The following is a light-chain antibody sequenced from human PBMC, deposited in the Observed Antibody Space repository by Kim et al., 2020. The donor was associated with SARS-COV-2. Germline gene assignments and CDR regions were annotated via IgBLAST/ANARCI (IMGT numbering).Light chain of an antibody. CDR2: RNN. Sequence: QAGLTQPPSVSKGLRQTATLTCTGNSNNVGNQGAAWLQQHQGHPPQLLSYRNNNRPSGISERLSASRSGNTASLTITGLQPEDEADYYCSAWDSTLGGWVFGGGTKLTVL. J-gene: IGLJ3*02. CDR1: SNNVGNQG. V-gene: IGLV10-54*01. CDR3: SAWDSTLGGWV.